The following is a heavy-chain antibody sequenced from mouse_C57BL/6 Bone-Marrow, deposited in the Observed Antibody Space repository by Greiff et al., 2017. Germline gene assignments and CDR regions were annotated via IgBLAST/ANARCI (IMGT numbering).Heavy chain of an antibody. V-gene: IGHV2-2*01. J-gene: IGHJ3*01. CDR2: IWSGGSP. Sequence: QVLLMESGPGLVQPSQRLSITCTVSGFSLPIYGVHWFRQSPGKALECLGFIWSGGSPDYNAAFIYRMSISKDNSKSQVFFKMNSLQADDTAIYYCARQGFAYWGQGTLVTVSA. CDR3: ARQGFAY. CDR1: GFSLPIYG.